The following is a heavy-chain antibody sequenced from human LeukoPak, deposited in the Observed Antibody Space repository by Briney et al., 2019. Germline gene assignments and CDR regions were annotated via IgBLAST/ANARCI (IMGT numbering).Heavy chain of an antibody. Sequence: SVKVSCKASGGTFISYAISWVRQAPGQGREWMGGIIPIFGTANCAQKFQGRVTITTDESTSTAYMELSSLRSEDTAVYYCARTTGTTLGYMDVWGKGTTVTVSS. CDR2: IIPIFGTA. CDR3: ARTTGTTLGYMDV. CDR1: GGTFISYA. J-gene: IGHJ6*03. V-gene: IGHV1-69*05. D-gene: IGHD1-7*01.